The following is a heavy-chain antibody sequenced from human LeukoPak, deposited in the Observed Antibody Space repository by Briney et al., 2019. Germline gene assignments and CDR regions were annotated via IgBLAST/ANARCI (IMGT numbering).Heavy chain of an antibody. CDR1: GYTFTDYY. CDR2: INPNSGGT. D-gene: IGHD2-8*02. J-gene: IGHJ4*02. Sequence: GASVKVSCKASGYTFTDYYIHWVRRAPGQGLEWMGWINPNSGGTNYAHKFQGRVTMTSDTSISTVYMDLSSLNSDDTAVYYCARDVGSLVVDYWGQGTLVPVSS. CDR3: ARDVGSLVVDY. V-gene: IGHV1-2*07.